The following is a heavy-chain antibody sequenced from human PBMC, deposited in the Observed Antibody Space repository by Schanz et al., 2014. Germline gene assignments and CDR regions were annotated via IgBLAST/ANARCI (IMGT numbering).Heavy chain of an antibody. CDR1: GFTFKNYG. CDR2: IPVDASNK. J-gene: IGHJ6*02. Sequence: QLQLVESGGGVVQPGGSLRLSCVASGFTFKNYGIHWVRQALGKGLEWLTFIPVDASNKYYADSVKGRFTISRDNSKKTVYLPMDSLRPEDTAVYSCAKQFLSYYFYGMDVWGQGTTVSVSS. V-gene: IGHV3-30*02. CDR3: AKQFLSYYFYGMDV.